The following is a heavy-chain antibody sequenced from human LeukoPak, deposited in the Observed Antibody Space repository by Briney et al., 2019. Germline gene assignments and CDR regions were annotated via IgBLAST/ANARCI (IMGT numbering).Heavy chain of an antibody. J-gene: IGHJ4*02. CDR1: GFTFSSYC. V-gene: IGHV3-7*01. D-gene: IGHD2/OR15-2a*01. CDR2: IHQEGSDR. Sequence: GGTLRLSCAASGFTFSSYCMTWVRQPPGKGLEWVANIHQEGSDRYYVDSVKGRFTISRDNAKNTLYLQMNSLRAEDTAVYYCARDWFHAIDYWGQGTLVTVSS. CDR3: ARDWFHAIDY.